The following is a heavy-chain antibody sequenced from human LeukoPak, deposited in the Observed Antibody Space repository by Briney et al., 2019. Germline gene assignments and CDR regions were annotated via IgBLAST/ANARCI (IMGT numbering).Heavy chain of an antibody. Sequence: GGSLRLSCAASGFTFSSYAMHWVRQAPGKGLEWLAVISYDGSNKYYADSVKGRFTISRDNSKNTLYLQMNSLRAEDTAVYYCARDLSSGWYPGFDYWGQGTLVTVSS. CDR1: GFTFSSYA. CDR2: ISYDGSNK. J-gene: IGHJ4*02. CDR3: ARDLSSGWYPGFDY. V-gene: IGHV3-30-3*01. D-gene: IGHD6-19*01.